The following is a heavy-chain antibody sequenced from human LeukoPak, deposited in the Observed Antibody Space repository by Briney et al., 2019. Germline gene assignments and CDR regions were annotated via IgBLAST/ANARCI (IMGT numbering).Heavy chain of an antibody. J-gene: IGHJ4*02. CDR3: ARTVAQQLVYFDY. D-gene: IGHD6-13*01. CDR2: IWYDGSNK. V-gene: IGHV3-33*03. CDR1: GFTFSSYG. Sequence: GGSLRLSCAASGFTFSSYGMHWVRQAPGKGLEWVAVIWYDGSNKYYADSVKGRFTISRDNAKNSLYLQMNSLRAEDTAVYYCARTVAQQLVYFDYWGQGTLVTVSS.